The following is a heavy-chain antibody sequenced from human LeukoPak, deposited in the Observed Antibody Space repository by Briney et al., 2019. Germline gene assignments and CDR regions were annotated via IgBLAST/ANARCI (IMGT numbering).Heavy chain of an antibody. J-gene: IGHJ4*02. Sequence: SQTLSLTCTVSGGSISSGDYYWSWIRQPPGKGLEWIGYIYYSGSTNYNPSLKSRVTISVDTSKNQFSLKLSSVTAADTAVYYCARDYPIAAAGPNFDYWGQGTLVTVSS. CDR3: ARDYPIAAAGPNFDY. D-gene: IGHD6-13*01. CDR1: GGSISSGDYY. CDR2: IYYSGST. V-gene: IGHV4-30-4*01.